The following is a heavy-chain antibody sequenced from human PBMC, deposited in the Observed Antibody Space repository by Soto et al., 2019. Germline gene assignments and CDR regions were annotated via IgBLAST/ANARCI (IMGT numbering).Heavy chain of an antibody. Sequence: ADSVKGRVTISRDNAKNQLFLHPRSLRAEHTAVYHCAKHRGYSNPSEFDYWGQGTLVTVSS. CDR3: AKHRGYSNPSEFDY. J-gene: IGHJ4*02. V-gene: IGHV3-21*01. D-gene: IGHD4-4*01.